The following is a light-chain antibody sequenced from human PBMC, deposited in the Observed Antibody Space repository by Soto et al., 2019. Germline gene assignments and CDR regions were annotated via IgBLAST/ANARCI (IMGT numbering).Light chain of an antibody. J-gene: IGLJ2*01. V-gene: IGLV3-25*02. CDR1: ALPKQF. CDR3: QSADSSGTYPV. CDR2: KDS. Sequence: SYELTQSPSVSVSPGQTARITCSGDALPKQFAYWYQQKPGRAPVIVIHKDSERPSGIPDRFSGSSSGTTVTLTISGVQAEDEADYYCQSADSSGTYPVFGGGTKLTVL.